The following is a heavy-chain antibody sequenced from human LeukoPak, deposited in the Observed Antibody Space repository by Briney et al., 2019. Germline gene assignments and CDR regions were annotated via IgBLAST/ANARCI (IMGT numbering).Heavy chain of an antibody. CDR3: ARGPYDSSGYYDY. V-gene: IGHV3-48*03. Sequence: PGGSLRLSCAASGFTFSSYEMNWVRQAPGKGLEWVSYISSSGSTIYYADSVKGRFTISRDNAKNSLYLQMNSLRAEDTAVYYCARGPYDSSGYYDYWGQGTLVTVSS. CDR1: GFTFSSYE. CDR2: ISSSGSTI. D-gene: IGHD3-22*01. J-gene: IGHJ4*02.